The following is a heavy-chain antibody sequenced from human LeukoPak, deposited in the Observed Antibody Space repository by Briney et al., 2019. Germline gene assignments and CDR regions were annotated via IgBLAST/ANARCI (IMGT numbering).Heavy chain of an antibody. J-gene: IGHJ4*02. Sequence: PGGSLRLSCAASGFTFSSYSMNWVRQAPGKGLEWVSSISSRSSYIYYADSVKGRFTISRDNSKNTVYLQMNNLRAEDTAVYFCARHDSFIPYWGQGSLVTVSS. CDR1: GFTFSSYS. CDR3: ARHDSFIPY. D-gene: IGHD5-18*01. CDR2: ISSRSSYI. V-gene: IGHV3-21*04.